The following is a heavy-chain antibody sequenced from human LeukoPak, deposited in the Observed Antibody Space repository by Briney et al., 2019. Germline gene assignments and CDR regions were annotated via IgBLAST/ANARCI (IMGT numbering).Heavy chain of an antibody. Sequence: SETLSLTCTVSGGSISSYYWSWIRQPPGKGLEWIGEINHSGSTNYNPSLKSRVTISVDTSKNQFSLKLSSVTAADTAVYYCARVSTVTTRWFDPWGQGTLVTVSS. CDR3: ARVSTVTTRWFDP. V-gene: IGHV4-34*01. D-gene: IGHD4-17*01. CDR1: GGSISSYY. CDR2: INHSGST. J-gene: IGHJ5*02.